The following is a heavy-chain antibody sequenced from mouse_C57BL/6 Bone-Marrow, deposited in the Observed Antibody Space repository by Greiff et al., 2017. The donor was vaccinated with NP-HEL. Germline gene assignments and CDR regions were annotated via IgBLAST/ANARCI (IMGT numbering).Heavy chain of an antibody. CDR3: AKKSRYGSSYDYYAMDY. Sequence: VKLVESGPGLVQPSQSLSITCTVSGFSLTSYGVHWVRQSPGKGLEWLGVIWRGGSTDYNAAFMSRLSITKDNSKSQVFFKMNSLQADDTAIYYCAKKSRYGSSYDYYAMDYWGQGTSVTVSS. J-gene: IGHJ4*01. CDR2: IWRGGST. V-gene: IGHV2-5*01. D-gene: IGHD1-1*01. CDR1: GFSLTSYG.